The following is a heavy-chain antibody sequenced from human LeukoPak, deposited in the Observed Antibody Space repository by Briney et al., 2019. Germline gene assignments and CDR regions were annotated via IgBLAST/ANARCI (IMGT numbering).Heavy chain of an antibody. CDR3: ARSHAYRFGEFYDAFDI. J-gene: IGHJ3*02. CDR1: GGSINNGGYY. CDR2: LYYNGAT. D-gene: IGHD3-10*01. V-gene: IGHV4-39*01. Sequence: SETLSLTCTVSGGSINNGGYYWGWIRQPPGEGPGWIGSLYYNGATYYNPTLRSRVTMSVDTSKNQFSLKLTSVTAADTAVYYCARSHAYRFGEFYDAFDIWGQGTMVTVSS.